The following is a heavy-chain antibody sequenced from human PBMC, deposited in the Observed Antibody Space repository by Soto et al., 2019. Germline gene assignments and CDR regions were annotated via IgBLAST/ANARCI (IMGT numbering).Heavy chain of an antibody. CDR2: ISGSGGST. J-gene: IGHJ6*02. CDR1: GFTFSSYA. CDR3: ANWGGYSGYDYLYYYYYYGMHX. Sequence: GGSLRLSSAASGFTFSSYAMSWVRQAPGKGLEGVSAISGSGGSTYYADSVKGRFTISRDNSKNTLYLQMNSLRAEDTAVYYCANWGGYSGYDYLYYYYYYGMHXWGQGTTVTVS. V-gene: IGHV3-23*01. D-gene: IGHD5-12*01.